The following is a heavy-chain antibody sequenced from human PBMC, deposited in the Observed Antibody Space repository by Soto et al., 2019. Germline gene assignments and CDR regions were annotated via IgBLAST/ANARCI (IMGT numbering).Heavy chain of an antibody. Sequence: QVQLVQSGAEVKKPGASVTVSCKASGYRFSDYYLHWVRQAPGQGPEWMGWMNPNSGDTKYAQKFKARVTMTRDTSVRTAFMELNWLKSDDTAMYYCARESGGATATLDYYYFYMDVWGIGTTVTVSS. CDR2: MNPNSGDT. D-gene: IGHD5-12*01. J-gene: IGHJ6*03. CDR1: GYRFSDYY. V-gene: IGHV1-2*02. CDR3: ARESGGATATLDYYYFYMDV.